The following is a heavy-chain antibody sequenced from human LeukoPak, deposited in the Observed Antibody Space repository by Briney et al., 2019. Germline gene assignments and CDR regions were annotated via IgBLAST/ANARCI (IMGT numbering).Heavy chain of an antibody. CDR2: ISYDGSNK. Sequence: PGRSLRLSCAASGFTFSSYAMHWVRQAPGKGLEWVAVISYDGSNKYYADSVKGRFTISRDDSKNTLYLQMNSLRAEDTAVYYCARHGGHSYVRGYFDFWGQGTLVTVSS. V-gene: IGHV3-30-3*01. CDR1: GFTFSSYA. J-gene: IGHJ4*02. CDR3: ARHGGHSYVRGYFDF. D-gene: IGHD5-18*01.